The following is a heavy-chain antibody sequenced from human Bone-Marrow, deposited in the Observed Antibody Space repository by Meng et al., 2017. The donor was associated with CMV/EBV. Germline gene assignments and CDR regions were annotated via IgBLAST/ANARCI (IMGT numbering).Heavy chain of an antibody. Sequence: SVKVSCKASGGTFNSYAISWVRQAPGQGLEWLGGIIPILGITTYAQNFQGRVTITADRSTSTAYLELTGLRSEDTAVYYCARDGIDGYNPDRLFYFDAWGQGTTVTVSS. D-gene: IGHD5-24*01. CDR1: GGTFNSYA. J-gene: IGHJ6*02. CDR3: ARDGIDGYNPDRLFYFDA. V-gene: IGHV1-69*10. CDR2: IIPILGIT.